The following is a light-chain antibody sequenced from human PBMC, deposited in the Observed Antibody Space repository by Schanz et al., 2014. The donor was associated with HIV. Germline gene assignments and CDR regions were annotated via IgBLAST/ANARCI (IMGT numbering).Light chain of an antibody. CDR3: QQYNDYSPLT. CDR2: KAS. CDR1: QSISSW. J-gene: IGKJ2*01. Sequence: DIQMTQSPSTLSGSVGDRVTITCRASQSISSWLAWYQQRPGKAPNLLIYKASSLESGVPSRFSGSGSGTEFTLSISSLQPDDFATYYCQQYNDYSPLTFGQGTRLEIK. V-gene: IGKV1-5*03.